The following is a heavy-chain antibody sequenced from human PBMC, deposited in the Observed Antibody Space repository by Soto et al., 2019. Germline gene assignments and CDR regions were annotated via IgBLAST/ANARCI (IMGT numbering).Heavy chain of an antibody. D-gene: IGHD3-22*01. Sequence: VASVKVSCKASGYTFTGYYMHWVRQAPGQGLEWMGWINPNSGGTNYAQKFQGWVTMTRDTSISTAYMELSRLRSDDTAVYCCARGETSYYYDNSGFYFDYWGQGTLVTVS. CDR1: GYTFTGYY. J-gene: IGHJ4*02. CDR2: INPNSGGT. CDR3: ARGETSYYYDNSGFYFDY. V-gene: IGHV1-2*04.